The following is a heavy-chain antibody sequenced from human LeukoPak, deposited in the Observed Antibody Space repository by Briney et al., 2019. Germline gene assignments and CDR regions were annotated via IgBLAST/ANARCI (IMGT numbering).Heavy chain of an antibody. V-gene: IGHV4-61*01. CDR2: MHPRGST. Sequence: PSETLFLTCTVSGGSVSSDTYYWTWIRQPPGKGLEYIGYMHPRGSTSYNPSLKSRVTISIDTSKNQFSLELSSVSAADTAVYYCASLLGPWYIDHWGQGTLVTVSS. CDR3: ASLLGPWYIDH. D-gene: IGHD4/OR15-4a*01. CDR1: GGSVSSDTYY. J-gene: IGHJ5*02.